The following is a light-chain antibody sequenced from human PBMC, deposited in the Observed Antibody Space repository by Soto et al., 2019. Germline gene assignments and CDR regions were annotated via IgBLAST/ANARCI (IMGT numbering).Light chain of an antibody. CDR3: HQRSNWWT. CDR1: QSVSSN. CDR2: GAS. Sequence: EIGMTQSQATLSVSPGERATLSCRASQSVSSNLAWYQQKPGQAPRLLIYGASTRATGIPARFSGSGSGTDFTLTISSLEPEDSAVYYCHQRSNWWTFGQGTKVDIK. J-gene: IGKJ1*01. V-gene: IGKV3-15*01.